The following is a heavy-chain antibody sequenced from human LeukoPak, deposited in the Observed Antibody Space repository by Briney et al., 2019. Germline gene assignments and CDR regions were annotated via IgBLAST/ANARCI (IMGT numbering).Heavy chain of an antibody. CDR3: ARPFYDFWSGQKLNWFDP. CDR1: GYTFTSYD. V-gene: IGHV1-8*01. Sequence: ASVKVSCKASGYTFTSYDINWVRQATGQGLEWMGWMNPNSGNTGYAQKFQGRVTMTRNTSISTAHMELSSLRSEDTAVYYCARPFYDFWSGQKLNWFDPWGQGTLVTVSS. J-gene: IGHJ5*02. D-gene: IGHD3-3*01. CDR2: MNPNSGNT.